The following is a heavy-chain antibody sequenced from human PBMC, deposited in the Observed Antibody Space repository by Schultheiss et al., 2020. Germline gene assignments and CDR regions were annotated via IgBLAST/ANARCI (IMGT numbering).Heavy chain of an antibody. CDR1: GFTFSSYG. CDR2: ISYDGSNK. Sequence: GGSLRLSCAASGFTFSSYGMHWVRQAPGKGLEWVAVISYDGSNKYYADSVKGRFTISRDNAKNSLYLQMNSLRAEDTAVYYCARDGLAAAGTIYYYYMDVWGKGTTVTVSS. CDR3: ARDGLAAAGTIYYYYMDV. V-gene: IGHV3-30*03. D-gene: IGHD6-13*01. J-gene: IGHJ6*03.